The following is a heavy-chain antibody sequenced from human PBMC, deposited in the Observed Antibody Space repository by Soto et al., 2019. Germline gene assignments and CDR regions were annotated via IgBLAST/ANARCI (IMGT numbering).Heavy chain of an antibody. CDR1: GYTFTRYG. CDR2: ISPLKGRT. J-gene: IGHJ1*01. D-gene: IGHD4-17*01. V-gene: IGHV1-18*04. Sequence: QVQLVQSGPDLKRPGASMKVSCKASGYTFTRYGISWVRQAPGQGLEWMAWISPLKGRTQYSQKAQGRVPLSTDTSSNTAYMEMTTRRVDDTAVYYCAMDYGDRPEYFKHWGQGTLFTVS. CDR3: AMDYGDRPEYFKH.